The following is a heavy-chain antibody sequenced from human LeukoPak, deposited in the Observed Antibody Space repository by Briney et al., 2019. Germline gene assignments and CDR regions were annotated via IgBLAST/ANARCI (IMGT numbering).Heavy chain of an antibody. CDR3: AREGYSSSYFDY. V-gene: IGHV4-34*01. J-gene: IGHJ4*02. CDR1: GGSFSSYY. CDR2: INHSGST. D-gene: IGHD6-13*01. Sequence: PSETLSLTCAVYGGSFSSYYWSWIRQPPGKGLEWIGEINHSGSTNYNPSLKSRVTISVDTSKNQFSLKLSSVTAADTAVYYCAREGYSSSYFDYWGQGTLVTVSS.